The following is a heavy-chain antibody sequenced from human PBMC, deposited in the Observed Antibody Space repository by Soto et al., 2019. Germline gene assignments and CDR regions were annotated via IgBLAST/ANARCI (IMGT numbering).Heavy chain of an antibody. Sequence: SETQSVTYTVSGGSISSYYWSWIRQPPGKRLEWXGYXXYXXSXXXXXSXXXRVTISVDTSKNQFSLKLSYVTAADTAVYYCARSAIVVVTPNWFDPWGQGTLVTVSS. CDR1: GGSISSYY. D-gene: IGHD2-21*02. V-gene: IGHV4-59*01. CDR3: ARSAIVVVTPNWFDP. J-gene: IGHJ5*02. CDR2: XXYXXSX.